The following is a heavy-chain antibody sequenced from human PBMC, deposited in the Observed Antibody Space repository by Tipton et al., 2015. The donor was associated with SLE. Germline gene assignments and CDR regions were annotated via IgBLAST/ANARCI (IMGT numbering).Heavy chain of an antibody. V-gene: IGHV3-48*04. D-gene: IGHD3-16*01. J-gene: IGHJ4*02. CDR1: GFTFSRHS. CDR2: IGFNPGSI. CDR3: AKDGGGSGVGVDY. Sequence: SLRLSCAASGFTFSRHSMNWVSKAPGKGLEWVSYIGFNPGSIFYADSGKGRFTISRDNAQNSLYLQMKSLRAEDNALYYCAKDGGGSGVGVDYWGQGTLVTVSS.